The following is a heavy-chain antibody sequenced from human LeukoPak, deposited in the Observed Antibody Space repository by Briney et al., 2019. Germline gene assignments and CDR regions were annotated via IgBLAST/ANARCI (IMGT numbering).Heavy chain of an antibody. V-gene: IGHV3-23*01. CDR1: GFTFSSYS. Sequence: GGSLRLSCAASGFTFSSYSMNWVRQAPGKGLEWVSAISGSGGSTYYADSVKGRFTISRDNSKNTLYLQMNSLRAEDTAVYYCAKGSGYFDWLLTYYFDYWGQGTLVTVSS. D-gene: IGHD3-9*01. J-gene: IGHJ4*02. CDR2: ISGSGGST. CDR3: AKGSGYFDWLLTYYFDY.